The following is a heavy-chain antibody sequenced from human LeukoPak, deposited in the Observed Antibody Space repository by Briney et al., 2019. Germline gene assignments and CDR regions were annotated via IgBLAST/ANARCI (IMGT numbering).Heavy chain of an antibody. CDR1: GFTFSNAW. CDR2: IKSKTDGGTT. J-gene: IGHJ4*02. V-gene: IGHV3-15*01. Sequence: GGSLRLSRAASGFTFSNAWMSWVRQAPGKGLEWVGRIKSKTDGGTTDYAAPVKGRFTISRDDSKNTLYLQMNSLKTEDTAVYYCTTRVGAQLDGTFDYWGQGTLVTVSS. CDR3: TTRVGAQLDGTFDY. D-gene: IGHD1-26*01.